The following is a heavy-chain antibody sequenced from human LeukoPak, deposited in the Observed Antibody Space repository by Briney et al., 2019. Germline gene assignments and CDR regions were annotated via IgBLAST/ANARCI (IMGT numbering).Heavy chain of an antibody. CDR1: GYTFTSYG. J-gene: IGHJ4*02. Sequence: ASVKVSCKASGYTFTSYGISWVRQAPGQVLEWMGWISAYNGNTNYAQKLQGRVTMTTDTSTSTAYMELRSLRSDDTAVYYCARVGLYCSGGSCYSPSSDYWGQGTLVTVSS. V-gene: IGHV1-18*01. CDR2: ISAYNGNT. CDR3: ARVGLYCSGGSCYSPSSDY. D-gene: IGHD2-15*01.